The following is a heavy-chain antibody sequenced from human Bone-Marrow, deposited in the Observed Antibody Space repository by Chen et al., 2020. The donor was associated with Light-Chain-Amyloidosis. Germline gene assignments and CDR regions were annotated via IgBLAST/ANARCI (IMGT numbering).Heavy chain of an antibody. CDR1: GYNFTSFD. CDR3: ARTGTSGYFYYR. J-gene: IGHJ4*02. V-gene: IGHV1-8*01. Sequence: QVQLVQSGAEVRQPGASVKVSCKASGYNFTSFDINWVRQAPGQGLEWVGWMNPNNGATNYAQKFQGRVTMTRNTSISTAYLELSSLRSEDTAMYYCARTGTSGYFYYRWGQGTLVTASS. D-gene: IGHD3-22*01. CDR2: MNPNNGAT.